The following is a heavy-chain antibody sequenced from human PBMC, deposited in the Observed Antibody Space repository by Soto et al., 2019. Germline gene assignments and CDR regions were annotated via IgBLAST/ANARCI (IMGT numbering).Heavy chain of an antibody. CDR2: VWYDGSNK. CDR3: AKYRSSSLDGMDV. D-gene: IGHD6-13*01. Sequence: QVQLVESGGGVVQPGRSLRLSCAASGFKFTIYGMHWVRQAPGKGLEWVAVVWYDGSNKHYADSVKGRFTISRDNSKNTLYLQVNSLRAEDTAVYYCAKYRSSSLDGMDVWGQGTTVTVSS. CDR1: GFKFTIYG. V-gene: IGHV3-33*06. J-gene: IGHJ6*02.